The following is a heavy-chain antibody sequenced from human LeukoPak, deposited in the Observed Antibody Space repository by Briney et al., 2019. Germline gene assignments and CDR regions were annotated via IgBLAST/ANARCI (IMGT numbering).Heavy chain of an antibody. D-gene: IGHD3-16*02. V-gene: IGHV4-4*02. Sequence: SETLSLTCAVSGGSISSSNWWSWVRQPPGKGLEWIGEIYHSGSTNYNPSLKSRVTISVDKSKNQFSLKLSSVTAADTAVYYCARGQITFGGVVVIPGIAPFDHWGQGTLVTVSS. CDR3: ARGQITFGGVVVIPGIAPFDH. CDR1: GGSISSSNW. CDR2: IYHSGST. J-gene: IGHJ4*02.